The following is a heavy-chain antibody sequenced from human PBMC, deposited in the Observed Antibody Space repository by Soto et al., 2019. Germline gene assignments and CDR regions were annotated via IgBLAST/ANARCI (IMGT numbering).Heavy chain of an antibody. CDR3: AKGTVEYSASVDN. V-gene: IGHV3-23*01. Sequence: EVHLLESGGGLVQPGGSLRLSCAASGVSFNSYARVWVRQAPGKGLEWVSVISARGGSSYFADSVKGRFTISRDNSKNGLFREMTSLRAEVSDRYFCAKGTVEYSASVDNWGHGTLFLVSS. CDR1: GVSFNSYA. CDR2: ISARGGSS. D-gene: IGHD5-12*01. J-gene: IGHJ4*01.